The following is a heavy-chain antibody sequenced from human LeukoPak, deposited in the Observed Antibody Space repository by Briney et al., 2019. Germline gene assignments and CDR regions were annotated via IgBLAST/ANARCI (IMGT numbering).Heavy chain of an antibody. CDR2: IKADGSQQ. J-gene: IGHJ4*02. V-gene: IGHV3-7*03. Sequence: GGSLRLSCAASGFTVSSNYMSWVRQAPGKGLEWVANIKADGSQQYYVDSVRGRFTITRDNAENSLYLQMNSLRAEDTAVYYCTRNSLDYWGLGTLVTVSS. CDR3: TRNSLDY. CDR1: GFTVSSNY.